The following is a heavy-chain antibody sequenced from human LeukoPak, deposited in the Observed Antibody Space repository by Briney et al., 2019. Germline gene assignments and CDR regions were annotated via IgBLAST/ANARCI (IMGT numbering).Heavy chain of an antibody. CDR2: ISSSGSTI. V-gene: IGHV3-48*03. CDR1: GFTFSSYE. J-gene: IGHJ6*02. CDR3: ARGGVYRPNYYYYYGMDV. Sequence: GSLRLSCAASGFTFSSYEMNWVRQAPGKGLEWVSYISSSGSTIYYADSVKGRFTISRDNAKNSLYLQMNSLRAEDTAVYYCARGGVYRPNYYYYYGMDVWGQGTTVTVSS. D-gene: IGHD1-26*01.